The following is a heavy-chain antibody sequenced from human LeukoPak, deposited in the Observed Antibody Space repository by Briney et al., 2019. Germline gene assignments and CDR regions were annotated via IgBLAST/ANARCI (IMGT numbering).Heavy chain of an antibody. D-gene: IGHD5-24*01. CDR2: IWNDGSNE. V-gene: IGHV3-33*01. CDR3: ARGKGSAYKDAFDI. CDR1: GFTLSSFG. Sequence: GGSLRLSCAASGFTLSSFGMHWVRQAPGKGLEWVAVIWNDGSNEYYTDSVKGRFTISRENSKNTLYLQMNSLRAEDTAIYYCARGKGSAYKDAFDIWGQGTKVTVSS. J-gene: IGHJ3*02.